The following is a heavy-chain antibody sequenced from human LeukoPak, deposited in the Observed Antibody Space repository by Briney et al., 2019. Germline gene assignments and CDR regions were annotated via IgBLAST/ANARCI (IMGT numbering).Heavy chain of an antibody. CDR1: GFIFSSYW. Sequence: GGSLRLSCAASGFIFSSYWMTWVRQAPGKGLEWVATINQDGSEKYYVDSVKGRFTISRDNAKNSLYLQMSSLRAEDTAVYYCARYGYSGTYSRYWGQGTLVTVSS. CDR2: INQDGSEK. V-gene: IGHV3-7*01. J-gene: IGHJ4*02. D-gene: IGHD1-26*01. CDR3: ARYGYSGTYSRY.